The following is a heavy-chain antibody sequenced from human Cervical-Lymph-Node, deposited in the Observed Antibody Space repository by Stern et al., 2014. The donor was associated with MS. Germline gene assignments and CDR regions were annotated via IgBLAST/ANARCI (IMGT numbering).Heavy chain of an antibody. CDR3: AREFNYDSSGYYFYY. Sequence: VQLVESGAEVKKPGSSVKVSCKASGGTFSSYGISWVRQAPGQGLEWMGGIIPIFGTANYAQKFQGRVTITAEESTSTAYMEMSSLRSEDTAVYYCAREFNYDSSGYYFYYWGQGTLVTVSS. V-gene: IGHV1-69*01. CDR2: IIPIFGTA. CDR1: GGTFSSYG. D-gene: IGHD3-22*01. J-gene: IGHJ4*02.